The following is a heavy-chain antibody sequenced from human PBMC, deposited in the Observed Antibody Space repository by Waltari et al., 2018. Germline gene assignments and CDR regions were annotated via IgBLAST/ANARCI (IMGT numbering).Heavy chain of an antibody. V-gene: IGHV6-1*01. Sequence: QVQLQQSGPGLVKPSQTLSLTCGISGDSVSSNIAAWTWIRQSPSRGLEWLGRTYYRAKWVTDYTVSVKSRITINPDTSKNQFSLRLNSVTPEDTAVYYCAREPSNSLVAVDIWGRGTMVTVSS. J-gene: IGHJ3*02. CDR1: GDSVSSNIAA. CDR2: TYYRAKWVT. D-gene: IGHD7-27*01. CDR3: AREPSNSLVAVDI.